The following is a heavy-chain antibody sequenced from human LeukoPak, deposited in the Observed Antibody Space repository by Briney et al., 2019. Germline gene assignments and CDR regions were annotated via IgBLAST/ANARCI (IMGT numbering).Heavy chain of an antibody. CDR2: IYTSGST. D-gene: IGHD1-7*01. J-gene: IGHJ3*02. V-gene: IGHV4-4*08. CDR3: ARAAITGTKRADAFDI. Sequence: PSETLSLTCTVSGGFISSYYWSWIRQPPGKGLEWIGRIYTSGSTNYNSSLKSRVTISVDTSKNQFSLKLSSVTAADTAVYYCARAAITGTKRADAFDIWGQGTMVTVSS. CDR1: GGFISSYY.